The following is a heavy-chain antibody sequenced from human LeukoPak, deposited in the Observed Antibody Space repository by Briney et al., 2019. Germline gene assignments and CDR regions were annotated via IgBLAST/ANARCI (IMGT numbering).Heavy chain of an antibody. Sequence: SQSLSLTCAISGDTVSNNSAAWNWIRQSPSRGLEWLGRTYFRSKWFNDYAVSLKSRITINPDTSKNQFSLHLTSVTPEDTGVYFCARGATPRVRSIYYGMDVWGQGTTVTVSS. CDR3: ARGATPRVRSIYYGMDV. J-gene: IGHJ6*02. CDR1: GDTVSNNSAA. D-gene: IGHD4/OR15-4a*01. CDR2: TYFRSKWFN. V-gene: IGHV6-1*01.